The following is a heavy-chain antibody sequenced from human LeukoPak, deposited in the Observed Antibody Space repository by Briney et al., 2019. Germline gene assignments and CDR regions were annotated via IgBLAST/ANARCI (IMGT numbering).Heavy chain of an antibody. CDR3: AREGIAVAGNWFDP. Sequence: GRSLTLSRAASGVTFSSYEMNWIRQPPRTGQDLVSYISSSGSTIYYANSVKGRFTISRDNAKNSLYLQMNSLRAEDTAVYYCAREGIAVAGNWFDPWGQGTLVTVAS. V-gene: IGHV3-48*03. D-gene: IGHD6-19*01. CDR1: GVTFSSYE. J-gene: IGHJ5*02. CDR2: ISSSGSTI.